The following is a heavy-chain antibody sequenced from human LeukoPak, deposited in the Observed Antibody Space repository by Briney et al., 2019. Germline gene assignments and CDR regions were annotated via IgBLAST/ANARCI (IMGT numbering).Heavy chain of an antibody. Sequence: GGSLRLSCAASGFTFSGSDMHWVRPASGKGLEWVGRIRSKADSYATAYAASVKGRFTISRDDSKNTAYLQMNSLKTEDTAIYYCTRLSSGDAYYYYGMDVWGQGTTVTVSS. D-gene: IGHD4-17*01. V-gene: IGHV3-73*01. CDR3: TRLSSGDAYYYYGMDV. CDR2: IRSKADSYAT. J-gene: IGHJ6*02. CDR1: GFTFSGSD.